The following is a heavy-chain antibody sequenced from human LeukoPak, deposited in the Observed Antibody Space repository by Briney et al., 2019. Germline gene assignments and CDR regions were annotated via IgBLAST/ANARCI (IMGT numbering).Heavy chain of an antibody. CDR2: IWYDGSNK. V-gene: IGHV3-33*01. CDR1: GFTFSSYG. D-gene: IGHD6-13*01. Sequence: GGSLRLSCAASGFTFSSYGMHWVRQAPGKGLEWVAVIWYDGSNKYYADSVKGRFTISRDNSKNTLYMQMNSLRAADTAVYYCARDPQSSQQLVSYWGQGTLVTVSS. CDR3: ARDPQSSQQLVSY. J-gene: IGHJ4*02.